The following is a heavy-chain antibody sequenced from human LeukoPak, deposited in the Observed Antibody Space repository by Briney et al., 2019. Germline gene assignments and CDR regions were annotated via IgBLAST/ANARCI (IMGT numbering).Heavy chain of an antibody. J-gene: IGHJ4*02. V-gene: IGHV1-69*13. CDR1: GGTFSSYT. D-gene: IGHD1-7*01. CDR3: ARGQETGTKYYFDY. Sequence: ASVKVSCKASGGTFSSYTISWVRQAPGQGLEWMRGIIPIFGTANYAQKFQGRVTITADESTSTAYMELSSLRSEDTAVYYCARGQETGTKYYFDYWGQGTLVTVSS. CDR2: IIPIFGTA.